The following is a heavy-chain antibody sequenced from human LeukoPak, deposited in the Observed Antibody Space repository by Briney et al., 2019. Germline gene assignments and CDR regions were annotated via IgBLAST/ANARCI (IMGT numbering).Heavy chain of an antibody. J-gene: IGHJ6*03. D-gene: IGHD3-10*01. CDR2: INHSGSS. CDR1: GGSITDYF. V-gene: IGHV4-34*01. Sequence: SETLSHTCALSGGSITDYFYNWVRQPPGKGLEWIGEINHSGSSTYNPSLKSRVIISVDTSKNQFSLKLSSVTAADTAVYYCARVGDLFGAHRVRGLPPDYYYMDVWGKGTTVTVSS. CDR3: ARVGDLFGAHRVRGLPPDYYYMDV.